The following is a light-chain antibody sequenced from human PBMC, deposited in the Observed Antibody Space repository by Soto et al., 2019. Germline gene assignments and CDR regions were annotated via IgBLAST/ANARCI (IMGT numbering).Light chain of an antibody. CDR3: SSYAGSNNWV. CDR1: SSDVGAFDY. J-gene: IGLJ3*02. V-gene: IGLV2-8*01. CDR2: DVT. Sequence: QSALTQPPSASGSRGQSVAISCTGTSSDVGAFDYVSWYHHHPGKVPKLLIYDVTKRPSGFPDRFSGSKSGNTASLTVSGLQAEDEADYYCSSYAGSNNWVFGGGTKVTVL.